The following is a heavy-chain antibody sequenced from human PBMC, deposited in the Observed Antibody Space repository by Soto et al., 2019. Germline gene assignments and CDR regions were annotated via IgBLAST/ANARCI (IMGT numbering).Heavy chain of an antibody. CDR2: IRSKANSYAT. J-gene: IGHJ4*02. Sequence: EVQLVESGGGLVQPGGSLKLSCAASGFTFSGSAMHWVRQASGKGLEWVGRIRSKANSYATAYAASVKGRFTISRDDSKNTAYLQMNSLKTEDTAVYYCTRASYSSGWYDWGQGTLVTVSS. CDR1: GFTFSGSA. CDR3: TRASYSSGWYD. D-gene: IGHD6-19*01. V-gene: IGHV3-73*02.